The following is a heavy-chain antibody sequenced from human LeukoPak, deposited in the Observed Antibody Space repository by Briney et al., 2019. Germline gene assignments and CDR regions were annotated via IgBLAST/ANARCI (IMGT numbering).Heavy chain of an antibody. Sequence: PGGSLRLSCAASGFTLSSYAMSWVRQGPGKGLEWVSAISVNGNTYHADSVKGRFTISRDNSKNTLYLQMNSLRAEDTAVYYCAELGITMIGGVWGKGTTVTISS. D-gene: IGHD3-10*02. CDR3: AELGITMIGGV. CDR1: GFTLSSYA. J-gene: IGHJ6*04. CDR2: ISVNGNT. V-gene: IGHV3-23*01.